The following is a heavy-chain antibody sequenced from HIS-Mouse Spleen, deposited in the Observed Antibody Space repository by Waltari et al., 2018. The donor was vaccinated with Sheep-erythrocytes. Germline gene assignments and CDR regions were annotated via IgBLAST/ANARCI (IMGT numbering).Heavy chain of an antibody. J-gene: IGHJ3*02. Sequence: QVQLVESGGGVVQPGRSLRLSCAASGVTFSSYGMHWVRQAPGKGLEWVAVISYDGSNKYYADSVKGRFTISRDNSKNTLCLQMNSLRAEDTAVYYCARVPDDAFDIWGQGTMVTVSS. CDR3: ARVPDDAFDI. CDR1: GVTFSSYG. V-gene: IGHV3-30*03. CDR2: ISYDGSNK.